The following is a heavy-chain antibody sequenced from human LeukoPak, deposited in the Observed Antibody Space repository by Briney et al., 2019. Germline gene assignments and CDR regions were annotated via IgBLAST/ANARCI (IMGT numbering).Heavy chain of an antibody. CDR1: GFTFSSYT. CDR3: ARESGSYGPY. CDR2: ISSSSSYI. V-gene: IGHV3-21*03. D-gene: IGHD5-18*01. Sequence: PGGSLRLSCAASGFTFSSYTMNWVRQAPGKGLEWVSSISSSSSYIYYADSVKGRFTISRDNAKNSLYLQMNSLRAEDTAVYYCARESGSYGPYWGQGTLVTVSS. J-gene: IGHJ4*02.